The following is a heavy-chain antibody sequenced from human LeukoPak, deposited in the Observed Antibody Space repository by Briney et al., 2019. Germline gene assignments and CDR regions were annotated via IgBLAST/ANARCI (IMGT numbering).Heavy chain of an antibody. Sequence: PSETLSLTCTVSGGSISSRTYFWGWIRQPPGKGLEWIGNIYYSSWSTYYNPSLKSRVTISVDTSKNQFSLKLSSVTAADTAVYYCARGRVVLWGAFDIWGQGTMVTVSS. J-gene: IGHJ3*02. CDR3: ARGRVVLWGAFDI. CDR1: GGSISSRTYF. D-gene: IGHD2-15*01. CDR2: IYYSSWST. V-gene: IGHV4-39*01.